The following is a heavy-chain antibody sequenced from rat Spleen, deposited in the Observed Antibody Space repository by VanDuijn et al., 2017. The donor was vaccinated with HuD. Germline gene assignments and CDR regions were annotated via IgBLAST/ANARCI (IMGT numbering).Heavy chain of an antibody. V-gene: IGHV5S23*01. CDR1: GFTFSNYD. D-gene: IGHD1-9*01. Sequence: EVQLVESGGGLVQPGRSLKLSCAASGFTFSNYDMAWARQAPTKGLEWVASISTGGGNTYYRDSVKGRFTISRDNAKSTLYLQMDSLRSEDTATYYCAKKGTYYGYLYVMDAWGQGASVTVSS. J-gene: IGHJ4*01. CDR2: ISTGGGNT. CDR3: AKKGTYYGYLYVMDA.